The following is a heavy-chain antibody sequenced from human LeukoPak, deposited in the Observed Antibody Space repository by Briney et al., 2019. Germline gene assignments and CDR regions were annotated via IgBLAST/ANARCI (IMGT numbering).Heavy chain of an antibody. V-gene: IGHV1-46*01. Sequence: ASVKVSCKASGYTFTSYYMHWVRQAPGQGLEWMGIINPSGCSTSYAQKFQGRVTMTRDTSTSTVYMELSSLRSEDTAVYYCARGLLWFGELPHGAFDIWGQGTMVTVSS. CDR1: GYTFTSYY. CDR2: INPSGCST. D-gene: IGHD3-10*01. J-gene: IGHJ3*02. CDR3: ARGLLWFGELPHGAFDI.